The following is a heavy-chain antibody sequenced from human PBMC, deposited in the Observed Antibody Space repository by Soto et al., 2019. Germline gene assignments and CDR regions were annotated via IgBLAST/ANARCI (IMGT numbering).Heavy chain of an antibody. J-gene: IGHJ4*02. D-gene: IGHD6-19*01. CDR3: AREAVSGRTGSAY. V-gene: IGHV1-18*01. Sequence: QVQLVQSGAEVKKPGASVKVSCKASGYTFTSYGISWVRQAPGQGLEWMGWVNAYNGNTNYAQKFQGRVTMTTKTSTSTAYRELRSLRSDDTTVYYCAREAVSGRTGSAYWGQGTLVTVSS. CDR2: VNAYNGNT. CDR1: GYTFTSYG.